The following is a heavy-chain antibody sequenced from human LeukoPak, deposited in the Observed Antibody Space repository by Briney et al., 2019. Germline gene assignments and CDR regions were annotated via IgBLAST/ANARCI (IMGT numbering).Heavy chain of an antibody. Sequence: SQTLSLTCTVSGGSISSGDYYWSWIRQPPGKGLEWIGYIYYSGSTYYNPSLKSRVTISVDRSKNQFSLKLSSVTAADTAVYYCARSLGGIDAFDIWGQGTMVTVSS. D-gene: IGHD3-16*01. CDR1: GGSISSGDYY. CDR2: IYYSGST. V-gene: IGHV4-30-4*01. CDR3: ARSLGGIDAFDI. J-gene: IGHJ3*02.